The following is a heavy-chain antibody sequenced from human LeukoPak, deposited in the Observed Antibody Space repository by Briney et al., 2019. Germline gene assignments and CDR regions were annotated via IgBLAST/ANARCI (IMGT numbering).Heavy chain of an antibody. D-gene: IGHD3-22*01. Sequence: SVKVSCKASGYTFTSYAMHWVRQAPGQRLEWMGWISAYNGNTNYAQKLQGRVTMTTDTSTSTAYMELRSLRSDDTAVYYCATYYDSSGYLDAFDIWGQGTMVTVSS. CDR2: ISAYNGNT. V-gene: IGHV1-18*01. CDR3: ATYYDSSGYLDAFDI. J-gene: IGHJ3*02. CDR1: GYTFTSYA.